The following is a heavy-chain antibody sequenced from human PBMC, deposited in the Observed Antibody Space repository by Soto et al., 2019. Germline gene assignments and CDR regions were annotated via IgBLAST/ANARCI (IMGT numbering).Heavy chain of an antibody. CDR3: ARDGSGTYYPTTFDY. CDR2: IDYSGRT. V-gene: IGHV4-31*03. D-gene: IGHD3-10*01. J-gene: IGHJ4*02. Sequence: QVLLQESGPGLVKPSQTLSLTCTVSGGSISSGGYYWSWIRQHPVKGLECIGYIDYSGRTYYNPSLKSRVTISIDTSENQFPLKLNSVTAADTAVYYCARDGSGTYYPTTFDYWGQGTLVTVSS. CDR1: GGSISSGGYY.